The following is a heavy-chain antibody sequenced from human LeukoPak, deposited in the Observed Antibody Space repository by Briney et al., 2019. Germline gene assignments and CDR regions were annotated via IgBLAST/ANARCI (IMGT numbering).Heavy chain of an antibody. D-gene: IGHD3-22*01. V-gene: IGHV1-18*01. CDR3: ARVPYYDNPDY. CDR1: GYTFTSYG. J-gene: IGHJ4*02. CDR2: ISAYNGNT. Sequence: ASVKVSCKASGYTFTSYGISWVRQAPGQGLEWMGWISAYNGNTNYAQKLQGRVTMTTDTSTSTAYRELRSLRSDDTAVYYCARVPYYDNPDYWGQGTLVTVSS.